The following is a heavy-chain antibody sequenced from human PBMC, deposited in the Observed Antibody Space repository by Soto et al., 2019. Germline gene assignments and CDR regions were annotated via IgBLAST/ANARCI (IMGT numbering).Heavy chain of an antibody. CDR3: ARDGQGRRWFGELLGLGVGCYGMDV. CDR2: IYSGGST. J-gene: IGHJ6*02. V-gene: IGHV3-53*01. D-gene: IGHD3-10*01. CDR1: GFTVSSNY. Sequence: GGSLRLSCAASGFTVSSNYMSWVRQAPGKGLEWVSVIYSGGSTYYADSVKGRFTISRDNSKNTLYLQMNSLRAEGTAVYYCARDGQGRRWFGELLGLGVGCYGMDVWGQGTTVTVSS.